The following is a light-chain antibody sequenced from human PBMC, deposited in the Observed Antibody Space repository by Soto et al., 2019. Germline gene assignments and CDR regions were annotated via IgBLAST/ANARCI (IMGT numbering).Light chain of an antibody. Sequence: ETVLTQYPGTLSLSPGERATLSCRASQSVTSNYLAWYQQKPGQAPKLLIFGASGRATGIPDRFSGSGSGTDFTLTISRLEPEDFAVYYCQQYGSSQITFGQGTLPEVK. J-gene: IGKJ5*01. CDR2: GAS. CDR1: QSVTSNY. V-gene: IGKV3-20*01. CDR3: QQYGSSQIT.